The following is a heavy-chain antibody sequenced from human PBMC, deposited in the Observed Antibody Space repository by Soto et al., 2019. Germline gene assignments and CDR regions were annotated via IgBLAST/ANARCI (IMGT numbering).Heavy chain of an antibody. Sequence: GGSLRLSCAASGFTFSSYSMNWVRQAPGKGLEWVSSISSSSSYIYYADSVKGRFTISRDNAKNSLYLQMNSLTAEDTAVYYCAREMIPAVGRYGMDVWGQGTTVTVSS. CDR1: GFTFSSYS. J-gene: IGHJ6*02. CDR3: AREMIPAVGRYGMDV. CDR2: ISSSSSYI. D-gene: IGHD6-13*01. V-gene: IGHV3-21*01.